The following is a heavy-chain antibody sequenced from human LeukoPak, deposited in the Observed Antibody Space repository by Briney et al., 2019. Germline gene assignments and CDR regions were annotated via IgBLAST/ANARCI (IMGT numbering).Heavy chain of an antibody. CDR3: AREGAGGFDS. J-gene: IGHJ4*02. CDR1: GFTFSSYS. D-gene: IGHD1-26*01. V-gene: IGHV3-7*01. CDR2: IKQDGSEK. Sequence: GGSLRLSCAASGFTFSSYSMNWVRQAPRKGLEWVANIKQDGSEKSYGDSVKGRFTISRDNAKNSLFLQMNSLRVEDTAVYYCAREGAGGFDSWGQGTLVTVSS.